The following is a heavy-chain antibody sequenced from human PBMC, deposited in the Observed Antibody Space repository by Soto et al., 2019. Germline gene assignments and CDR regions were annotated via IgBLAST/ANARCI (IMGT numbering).Heavy chain of an antibody. CDR3: ARPAFGDYWYFDP. CDR2: IIPALGTA. CDR1: GGTFSSHT. V-gene: IGHV1-69*08. Sequence: QDQLVQSGAEVKKPGSSVKVSCKASGGTFSSHTFSWVRQAPGQGLEWMGRIIPALGTATYAQKFQGRVTITADEYATTVYMELNSLRSEDTAVYYCARPAFGDYWYFDPWGRGTLVTVSS. J-gene: IGHJ2*01. D-gene: IGHD4-17*01.